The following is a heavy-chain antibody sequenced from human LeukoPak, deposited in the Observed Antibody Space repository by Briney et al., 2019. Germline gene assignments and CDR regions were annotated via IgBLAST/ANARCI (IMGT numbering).Heavy chain of an antibody. CDR2: ISGSGGST. CDR3: AKGSSTSSTTFDC. V-gene: IGHV3-23*01. D-gene: IGHD2-2*01. CDR1: GFTFSSYS. Sequence: GGSLRLSCAASGFTFSSYSMNWVRQAPGKGLEWVSAISGSGGSTYYADSVKGRFTISRDNSKNTLYLQMNSLRAEDTAVYYCAKGSSTSSTTFDCWGQGTLVTVSS. J-gene: IGHJ4*02.